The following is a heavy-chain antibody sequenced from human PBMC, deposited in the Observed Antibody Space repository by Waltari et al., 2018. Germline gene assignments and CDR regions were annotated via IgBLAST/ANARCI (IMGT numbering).Heavy chain of an antibody. D-gene: IGHD3-3*01. J-gene: IGHJ4*02. Sequence: QVQLVQSGAAMKKPGASLKVPCKASGSTFTTYGLNWVRQDPGQGLEWMGWISVHNGNTEYAHKFQGRVTMTRDTSTSTAYMELRSLRSDDTAVYYCARDRAAYYDIRSTYYNGDYWGPGTLVTVSS. CDR2: ISVHNGNT. CDR1: GSTFTTYG. CDR3: ARDRAAYYDIRSTYYNGDY. V-gene: IGHV1-18*04.